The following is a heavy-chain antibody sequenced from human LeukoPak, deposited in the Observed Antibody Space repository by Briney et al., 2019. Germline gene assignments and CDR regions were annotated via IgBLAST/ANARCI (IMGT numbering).Heavy chain of an antibody. CDR2: ISGSGGST. CDR3: VKDRSIAAPNNVFFDS. Sequence: GGSLRLSCAASGFTFSSYAMSWVRQAPGKGLEWVSAISGSGGSTYYADSVKGRFTISRDNSKNTLYLQMSSLRADDTAVYYCVKDRSIAAPNNVFFDSWGQGALVTVSS. CDR1: GFTFSSYA. V-gene: IGHV3-23*01. D-gene: IGHD6-6*01. J-gene: IGHJ4*02.